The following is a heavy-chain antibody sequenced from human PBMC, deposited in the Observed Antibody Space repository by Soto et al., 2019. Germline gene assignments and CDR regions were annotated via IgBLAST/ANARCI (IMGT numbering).Heavy chain of an antibody. V-gene: IGHV3-23*01. CDR2: ISGSGGST. J-gene: IGHJ4*02. Sequence: EVQLLESGGGLVQPGGSLRLSCAASGFTFSSYAMSWVRQAPGKGLEWVSAISGSGGSTYYADSVKGRFTISRDNSKNTLYLQMNSLRAGDTAVYYCAKDGRYYDILTGYYSSGYYFDYWGQGTLVTVSS. CDR3: AKDGRYYDILTGYYSSGYYFDY. CDR1: GFTFSSYA. D-gene: IGHD3-9*01.